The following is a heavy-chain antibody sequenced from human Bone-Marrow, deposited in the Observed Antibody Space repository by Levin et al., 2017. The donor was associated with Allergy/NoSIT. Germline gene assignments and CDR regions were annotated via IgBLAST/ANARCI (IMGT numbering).Heavy chain of an antibody. CDR2: INPSGGST. CDR1: GYTFTSYY. J-gene: IGHJ6*02. V-gene: IGHV1-46*01. D-gene: IGHD2-2*01. CDR3: ARDLCSSTSCYERASPPISYYYYGMDV. Sequence: ASVKVSCKASGYTFTSYYMHWVRQAPGQGLEWMGIINPSGGSTSYAQKFQGRVTMTRDTSTSTVYMELSSLRSEDTAVYYCARDLCSSTSCYERASPPISYYYYGMDVWGQGTTVTVSS.